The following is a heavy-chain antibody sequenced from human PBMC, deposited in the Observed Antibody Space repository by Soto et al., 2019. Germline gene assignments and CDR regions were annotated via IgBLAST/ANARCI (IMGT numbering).Heavy chain of an antibody. V-gene: IGHV4-30-4*01. CDR3: AREGSGSYFDY. Sequence: PSETLSLTCTVSGGSISSGDYYWSWIRQPPGKGLEWIGYIYYSGSTYYNPSLKSRVTISVDKSKNQFSLKLSSVTAADTAVYYCAREGSGSYFDYWGQGTLVTVSS. CDR2: IYYSGST. CDR1: GGSISSGDYY. J-gene: IGHJ4*02. D-gene: IGHD1-26*01.